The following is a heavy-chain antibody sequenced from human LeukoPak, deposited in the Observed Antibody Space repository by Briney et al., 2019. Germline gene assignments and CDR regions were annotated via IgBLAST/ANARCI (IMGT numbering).Heavy chain of an antibody. J-gene: IGHJ5*02. CDR3: AREPVTTVPWFDP. Sequence: PSQTLSLTCTVSGGSISSGGYYWSWIRQHPGKGLEWIGYIYYSGSTYYNPSLKSRVTISVDTSKNQFSLKLSSVTAADTAVYYCAREPVTTVPWFDPWGQGTLVTVSS. D-gene: IGHD4-17*01. CDR1: GGSISSGGYY. CDR2: IYYSGST. V-gene: IGHV4-31*03.